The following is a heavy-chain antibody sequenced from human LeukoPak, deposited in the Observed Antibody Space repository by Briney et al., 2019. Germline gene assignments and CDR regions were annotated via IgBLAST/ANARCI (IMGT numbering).Heavy chain of an antibody. CDR1: GGSISDYY. V-gene: IGHV4-59*01. CDR3: ARGGYYTLEYYYYMDV. CDR2: IHYTGST. Sequence: SESLSLTCTVSGGSISDYYWSWIRQPPGKGLEWIGYIHYTGSTNYNPSLKSRVTISVDTSKYQFSLRLSSVTAADTAVYYCARGGYYTLEYYYYMDVWGKGTTVTVSS. D-gene: IGHD3-3*01. J-gene: IGHJ6*03.